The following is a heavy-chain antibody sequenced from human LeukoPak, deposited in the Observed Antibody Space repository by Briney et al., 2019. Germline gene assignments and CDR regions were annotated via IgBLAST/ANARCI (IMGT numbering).Heavy chain of an antibody. Sequence: SETLSLTCTVSGGSISSYYWSWIRQPPGKGLEWIGYIYYSGSTNYNPPLKSRVTMSVDTSKNQFSLKLSSVTAADTAVYYCATYSGGHIDYWGQGSLVTVSS. CDR1: GGSISSYY. CDR2: IYYSGST. D-gene: IGHD5-12*01. J-gene: IGHJ4*02. CDR3: ATYSGGHIDY. V-gene: IGHV4-59*01.